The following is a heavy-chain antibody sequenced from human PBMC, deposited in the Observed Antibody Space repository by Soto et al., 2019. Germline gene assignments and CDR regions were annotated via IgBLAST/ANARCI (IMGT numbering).Heavy chain of an antibody. CDR3: ARDYVVPAAMPFDY. CDR2: ISSSSSYI. D-gene: IGHD2-2*01. J-gene: IGHJ4*02. CDR1: GFTFSSYS. Sequence: EVQLVESGGGLVKPGGSLRLSCAASGFTFSSYSMNWVRQAPGKGLEWVSSISSSSSYIYYADSVKGRFTISRDNAKNSPYLQMNSLRAEDTAVYYCARDYVVPAAMPFDYWGQGTLVTVSS. V-gene: IGHV3-21*01.